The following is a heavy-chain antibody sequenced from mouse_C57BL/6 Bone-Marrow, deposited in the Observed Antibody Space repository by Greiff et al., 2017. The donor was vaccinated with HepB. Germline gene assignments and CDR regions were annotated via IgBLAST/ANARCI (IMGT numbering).Heavy chain of an antibody. D-gene: IGHD4-1*01. CDR3: ARIGTGTYWYFDV. CDR1: GYTFTSYW. Sequence: VQLQQPGAELVMPGASVKLSCKASGYTFTSYWMHWVKQRPGQGLEWIGEIDPSDSYTNYNQKFKGKSTLTVDKSSSTAYMQLSSLTSEDSAVYYCARIGTGTYWYFDVWGTGTTVTVSS. CDR2: IDPSDSYT. J-gene: IGHJ1*03. V-gene: IGHV1-69*01.